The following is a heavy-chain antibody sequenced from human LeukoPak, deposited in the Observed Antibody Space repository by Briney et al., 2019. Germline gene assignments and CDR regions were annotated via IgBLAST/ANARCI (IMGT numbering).Heavy chain of an antibody. D-gene: IGHD2-2*01. CDR2: ISKDGDNE. V-gene: IGHV3-30*04. J-gene: IGHJ4*02. CDR3: AKDVPAAYFDY. Sequence: GGSLRLSCAASGFGFSYYIIHWVRQAPGKGLEWVAVISKDGDNEYYADSVKGRFTISRDNSKNMLYLQLNSLRAEDTAVYFCAKDVPAAYFDYWGQGTLVTVSS. CDR1: GFGFSYYI.